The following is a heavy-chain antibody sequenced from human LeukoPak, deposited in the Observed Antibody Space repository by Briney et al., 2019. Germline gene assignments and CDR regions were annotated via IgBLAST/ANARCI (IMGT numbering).Heavy chain of an antibody. CDR2: INSDGSST. CDR1: GFTFSSYW. J-gene: IGHJ4*02. V-gene: IGHV3-74*01. Sequence: PGGSLRLSCAASGFTFSSYWMHWVRQAPGNGLVWVSRINSDGSSTSYADSVKGRFTISRDNAKNTLYLQMNSLRAEDTAVYYCARAPVLLWFGEVDYWGQGTLVTVSS. D-gene: IGHD3-10*01. CDR3: ARAPVLLWFGEVDY.